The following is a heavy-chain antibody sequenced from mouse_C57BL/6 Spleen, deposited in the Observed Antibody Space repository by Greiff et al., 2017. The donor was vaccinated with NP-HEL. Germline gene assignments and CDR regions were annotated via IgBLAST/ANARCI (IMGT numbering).Heavy chain of an antibody. CDR2: IWSGGST. V-gene: IGHV2-2*01. CDR3: ARNSAYSNDEAWLAY. Sequence: VQLQQSGPGLVQPSPSLSITCTVSGFSLTSYGVHWVRQSPGKGLEWLGVIWSGGSTDYNAAFISRLSISTADSKCQASFLMNSLQAADTAISYCARNSAYSNDEAWLAYWGQGTLVTVSA. CDR1: GFSLTSYG. D-gene: IGHD2-12*01. J-gene: IGHJ3*01.